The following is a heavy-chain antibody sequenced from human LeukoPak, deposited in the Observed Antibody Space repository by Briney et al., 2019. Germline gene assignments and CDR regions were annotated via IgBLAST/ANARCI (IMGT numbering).Heavy chain of an antibody. D-gene: IGHD3-10*01. CDR2: INPSGGST. J-gene: IGHJ4*02. CDR3: ARNPTNYGLALPH. CDR1: GYTFTSYY. Sequence: ASVKVSCKASGYTFTSYYMHWVRQAPGQGLEWMGIINPSGGSTSYAQKFQGRVTMTRETSTSTVYMELSSLRSEDTAVYYCARNPTNYGLALPHWGQGTLVTVSS. V-gene: IGHV1-46*01.